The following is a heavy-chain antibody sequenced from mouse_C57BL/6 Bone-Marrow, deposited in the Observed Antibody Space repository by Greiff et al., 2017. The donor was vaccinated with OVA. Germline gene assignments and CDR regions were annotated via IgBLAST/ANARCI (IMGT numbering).Heavy chain of an antibody. Sequence: VQLQRSGPELVKPGASVKISCKASGYTFTDYYMNWVKQSHGKSLEWIGDINPNNGGTSYNQKFKGKATLTVDKSSSTAYMELRSLTSEDSAVYYCARSLRYFDVWGTGTTVTVSS. D-gene: IGHD6-2*01. CDR1: GYTFTDYY. CDR2: INPNNGGT. V-gene: IGHV1-26*01. CDR3: ARSLRYFDV. J-gene: IGHJ1*03.